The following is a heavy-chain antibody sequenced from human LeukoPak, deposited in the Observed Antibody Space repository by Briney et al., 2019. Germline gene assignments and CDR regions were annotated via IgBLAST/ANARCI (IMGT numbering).Heavy chain of an antibody. Sequence: TSETLSLTCTVSGGSISSYYWSWIRQPAGKGLEWIGRIYTSGSTNYNPSLKSRVTMSVDTSKNQFSLKLSSVTAADTAVYYCARDPSYSSSWYRGDYFDYWAREPWSPSPQ. V-gene: IGHV4-4*07. J-gene: IGHJ4*02. CDR1: GGSISSYY. D-gene: IGHD6-13*01. CDR2: IYTSGST. CDR3: ARDPSYSSSWYRGDYFDY.